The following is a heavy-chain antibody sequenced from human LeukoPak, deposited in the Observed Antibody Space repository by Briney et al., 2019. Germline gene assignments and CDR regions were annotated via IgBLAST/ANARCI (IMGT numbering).Heavy chain of an antibody. CDR2: ISSSGSTI. J-gene: IGHJ4*02. CDR3: ARYSNYDRYFDY. V-gene: IGHV3-11*01. CDR1: GFTFSDYY. Sequence: GGSLRLSCAASGFTFSDYYMSWIRQAPGKGLEWVSYISSSGSTIYYADSVKGRFTISRDNAKNSLYLQMSSLRAEDTAVYYCARYSNYDRYFDYWGQGTLVTVSS. D-gene: IGHD4-11*01.